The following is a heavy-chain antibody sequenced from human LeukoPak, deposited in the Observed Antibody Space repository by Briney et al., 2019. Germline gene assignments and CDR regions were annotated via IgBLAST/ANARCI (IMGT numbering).Heavy chain of an antibody. CDR3: ARDGAEDGDVAFDF. Sequence: GGSLRLPCTASGFTFRNYWMHWVRQGPGEGLVWVSRINYDGSETMYADSVKGRFTTSRDNGKNTVYLQMNSLRAEDTAVYYCARDGAEDGDVAFDFWGQGTLVTVSS. D-gene: IGHD4-17*01. V-gene: IGHV3-74*03. CDR1: GFTFRNYW. J-gene: IGHJ4*02. CDR2: INYDGSET.